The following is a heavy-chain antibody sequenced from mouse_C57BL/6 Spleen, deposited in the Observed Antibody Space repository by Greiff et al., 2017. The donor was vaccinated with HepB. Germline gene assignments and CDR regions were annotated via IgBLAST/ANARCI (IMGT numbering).Heavy chain of an antibody. CDR3: ARGGYDAWFAY. D-gene: IGHD2-2*01. V-gene: IGHV1-64*01. CDR2: IHPNSGST. Sequence: VQLQQPGAELVKPGASVKLSCKASGYTFTSYWMHWVKQRPGQGLEWIGMIHPNSGSTNYNDKLKSKATLTVDKSSSTAYMQLSSLTSEDSAVYYCARGGYDAWFAYWGQGTLVTVSA. CDR1: GYTFTSYW. J-gene: IGHJ3*01.